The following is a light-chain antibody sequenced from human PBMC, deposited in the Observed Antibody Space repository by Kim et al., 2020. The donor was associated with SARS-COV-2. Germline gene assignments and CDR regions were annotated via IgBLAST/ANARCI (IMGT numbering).Light chain of an antibody. Sequence: SASVGDRVTITYRASQGISNYLSWYQQKPGEVPKLLVYAASTLQSGVPSRFSGSGSGTDFTLTISSLQPEDVATYYCQKYNSAPLTFGGGTKVEIK. J-gene: IGKJ4*01. CDR1: QGISNY. CDR2: AAS. V-gene: IGKV1-27*01. CDR3: QKYNSAPLT.